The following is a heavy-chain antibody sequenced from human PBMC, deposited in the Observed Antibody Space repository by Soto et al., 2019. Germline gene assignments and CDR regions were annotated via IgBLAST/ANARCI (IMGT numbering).Heavy chain of an antibody. CDR2: ITSGITYI. CDR3: ARTRGYDTFPYFDS. CDR1: GFTFSRFG. D-gene: IGHD5-12*01. V-gene: IGHV3-21*01. Sequence: GGSLRLSCAASGFTFSRFGMNWVRQAPGKGLEWVSSITSGITYIYHADSVKGRFTISRDNTENSLYLQMNSLRAEDTAVYYCARTRGYDTFPYFDSWGQGTLVTVSS. J-gene: IGHJ4*02.